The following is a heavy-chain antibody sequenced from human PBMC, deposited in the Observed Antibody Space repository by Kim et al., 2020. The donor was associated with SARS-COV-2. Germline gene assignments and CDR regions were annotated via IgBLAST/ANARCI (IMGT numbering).Heavy chain of an antibody. CDR2: IRSKANSYAT. CDR3: TSFGESFGY. Sequence: GGSLRLSCAASGFTFSGSAMHWVRQASGKGLEWVGRIRSKANSYATAYAASVKGRFTISRDDSKNTAYLQMNSLKTEDTAMYYCTSFGESFGYWGQGTLVTVSS. D-gene: IGHD3-10*01. CDR1: GFTFSGSA. J-gene: IGHJ4*02. V-gene: IGHV3-73*01.